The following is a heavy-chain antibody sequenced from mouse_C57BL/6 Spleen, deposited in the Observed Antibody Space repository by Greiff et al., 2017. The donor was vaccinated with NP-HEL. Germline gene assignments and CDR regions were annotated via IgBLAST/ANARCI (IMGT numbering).Heavy chain of an antibody. J-gene: IGHJ2*01. D-gene: IGHD1-1*01. CDR1: GYTFTSYW. Sequence: QVQLQQPGAELVKPGASVKLSCKASGYTFTSYWMHWVKQRPGQGLEWIGMIHPNSGSTNYNEKFKSKATLTVDKSSSTAYMQLSSLTSEDSAVYYCARAGTTGVANFDYWGQGTTLTVSP. V-gene: IGHV1-64*01. CDR3: ARAGTTGVANFDY. CDR2: IHPNSGST.